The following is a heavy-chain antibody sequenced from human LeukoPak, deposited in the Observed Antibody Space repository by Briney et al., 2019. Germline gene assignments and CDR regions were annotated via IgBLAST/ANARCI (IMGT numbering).Heavy chain of an antibody. CDR1: GGSFSDYY. CDR3: ARGLNDSWTGENY. V-gene: IGHV4-34*01. CDR2: INHSGST. J-gene: IGHJ4*02. Sequence: PSETLSLTCAVYGGSFSDYYWSWIRQSPGKGLEWIGEINHSGSTNYNPSLKSRVTISLDTSKSQFSLKVRYVTAADTAVYYCARGLNDSWTGENYWGQGTLVTVSS. D-gene: IGHD3-3*01.